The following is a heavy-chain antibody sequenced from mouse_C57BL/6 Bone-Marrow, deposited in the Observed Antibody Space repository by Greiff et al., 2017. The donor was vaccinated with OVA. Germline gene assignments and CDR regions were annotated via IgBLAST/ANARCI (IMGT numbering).Heavy chain of an antibody. Sequence: QVQLKQPGAELVRPGSSVKLSCKASGYTFTSYWMDWVKQRPGQGLEWIGNIYPSDSETHYNQKFKDKATLTVDKSSSTAYMQLSSLTSEDSAVYYCARGRLLRYFDYWGQGTTLTVSS. CDR1: GYTFTSYW. J-gene: IGHJ2*01. D-gene: IGHD1-1*01. V-gene: IGHV1-61*01. CDR3: ARGRLLRYFDY. CDR2: IYPSDSET.